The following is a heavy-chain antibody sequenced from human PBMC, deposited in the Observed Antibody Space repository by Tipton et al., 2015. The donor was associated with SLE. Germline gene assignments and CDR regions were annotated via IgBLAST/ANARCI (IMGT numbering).Heavy chain of an antibody. CDR2: IFHTGTT. CDR1: GGSISGTTYY. J-gene: IGHJ6*03. Sequence: GLVKPSETLSLTCLVSGGSISGTTYYWGWIRQPPGKGLEWIATIFHTGTTYYNPSLKSRVTISVDTSKNQFSLNLTSVTAADTAVYYCARGSSSQAGYYYYMDVWGKGTTVTVSS. D-gene: IGHD6-13*01. V-gene: IGHV4-39*07. CDR3: ARGSSSQAGYYYYMDV.